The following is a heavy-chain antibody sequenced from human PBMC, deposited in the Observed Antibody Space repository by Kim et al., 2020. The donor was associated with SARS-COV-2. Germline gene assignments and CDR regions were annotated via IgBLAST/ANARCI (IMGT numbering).Heavy chain of an antibody. J-gene: IGHJ5*02. D-gene: IGHD2-2*01. CDR3: AKDEHQTGWFDP. V-gene: IGHV3-23*01. Sequence: YAESVKGRCTISRDNSDNTLYLQMNSLRAEDTALYYCAKDEHQTGWFDPWGQGTLVTVSS.